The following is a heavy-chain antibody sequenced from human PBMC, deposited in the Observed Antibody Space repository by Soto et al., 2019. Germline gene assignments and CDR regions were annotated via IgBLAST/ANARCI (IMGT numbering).Heavy chain of an antibody. CDR2: INHSGST. CDR1: GGSFSGYY. J-gene: IGHJ5*02. D-gene: IGHD3-3*01. Sequence: SETLSLTCAVYGGSFSGYYWSWIRQPPGKGLEWIGEINHSGSTNYNPSLKSRVTISVDTSKNQFSLKLSSVTAADTAVYYCARGFVLRFLEWLLTPHWFDPWGQGPLGT. V-gene: IGHV4-34*01. CDR3: ARGFVLRFLEWLLTPHWFDP.